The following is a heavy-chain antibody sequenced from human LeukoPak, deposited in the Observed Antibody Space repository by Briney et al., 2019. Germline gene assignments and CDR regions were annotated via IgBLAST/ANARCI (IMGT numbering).Heavy chain of an antibody. J-gene: IGHJ6*04. V-gene: IGHV4-39*07. D-gene: IGHD5-12*01. Sequence: SETLSLTCTVSGGSISSSSYYWGWIRQPPGKGLEWIGSIYYSGSTYYNPSLKSRVTISVDTSKNQFSLKLSSVTAADTAVYYCARNWGRRGVATSLDVWGKGTTVTVST. CDR1: GGSISSSSYY. CDR3: ARNWGRRGVATSLDV. CDR2: IYYSGST.